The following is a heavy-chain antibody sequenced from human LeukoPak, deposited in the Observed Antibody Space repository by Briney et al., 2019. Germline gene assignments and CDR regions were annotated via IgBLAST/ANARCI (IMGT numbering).Heavy chain of an antibody. CDR1: GFTVSSNY. D-gene: IGHD7-27*01. Sequence: GGSLRLSCAASGFTVSSNYMSWVRQALGKGRVGVSVIYSGGSTYYADSVKGRFTISRDNSKNTQYLQMNSLKAEDTAEYYCRRRAANWGSNACDIWGQGTMVTVSS. J-gene: IGHJ3*02. CDR3: RRRAANWGSNACDI. CDR2: IYSGGST. V-gene: IGHV3-53*01.